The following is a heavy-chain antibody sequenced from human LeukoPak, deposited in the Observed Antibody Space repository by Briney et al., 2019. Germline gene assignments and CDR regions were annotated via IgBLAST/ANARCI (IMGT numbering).Heavy chain of an antibody. CDR2: IYHSGST. CDR1: GYFISSGYY. J-gene: IGHJ5*02. V-gene: IGHV4-38-2*01. CDR3: ARHGSGTYFDP. Sequence: SETLSLTCAVSGYFISSGYYWGWIRQPPVKGLEWIGSIYHSGSTYYNPSLKSRVTISVDTSKNQFSLNVSSVTAADTAVYYCARHGSGTYFDPWGQGTLVTVSS. D-gene: IGHD1-26*01.